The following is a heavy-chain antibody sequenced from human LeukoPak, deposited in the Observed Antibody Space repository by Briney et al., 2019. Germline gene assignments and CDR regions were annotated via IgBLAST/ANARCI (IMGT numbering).Heavy chain of an antibody. J-gene: IGHJ4*02. V-gene: IGHV3-30-3*01. CDR3: ARALGYSDSD. D-gene: IGHD3-22*01. Sequence: GGSLRLSCAASGFTFSSYAMSWVRQAPGKGLEWVAVISYDGSNKYYADSVKGRFTISRDSAKNTLYLQMNSLRAEDTAVYYCARALGYSDSDWGQGTLVTVSS. CDR2: ISYDGSNK. CDR1: GFTFSSYA.